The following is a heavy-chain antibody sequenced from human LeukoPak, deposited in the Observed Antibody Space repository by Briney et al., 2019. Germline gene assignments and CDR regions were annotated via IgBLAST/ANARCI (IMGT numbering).Heavy chain of an antibody. CDR3: AKVFRDGYNYPFDY. Sequence: GGSLRLSCVASGFTFSTYTMNWVRQAPGKGLEWVSTIGSSGGSTYYADSVKGRFTISRDNSKNTLYLQMNSLRAEDTAVYYCAKVFRDGYNYPFDYWGQGTLVTVSS. V-gene: IGHV3-23*01. CDR1: GFTFSTYT. CDR2: IGSSGGST. J-gene: IGHJ4*02. D-gene: IGHD5-24*01.